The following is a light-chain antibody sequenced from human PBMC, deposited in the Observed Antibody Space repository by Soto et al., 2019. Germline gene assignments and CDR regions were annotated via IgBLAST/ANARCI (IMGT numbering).Light chain of an antibody. CDR3: QQYGSSLGWT. J-gene: IGKJ1*01. CDR1: QSVSCSY. Sequence: EIVLTQSPGTLSLSPGERATLSCRASQSVSCSYLAWYQQKPDQAPRLLIYGASSRATGIPDRFSGSGSGTDFTLTISRLEPEDFAVYYCQQYGSSLGWTFGQGTKVEIK. V-gene: IGKV3-20*01. CDR2: GAS.